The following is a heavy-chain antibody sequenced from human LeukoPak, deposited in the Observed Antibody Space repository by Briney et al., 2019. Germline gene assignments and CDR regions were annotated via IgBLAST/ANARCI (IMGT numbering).Heavy chain of an antibody. J-gene: IGHJ4*02. CDR2: IKEDESDK. CDR1: GFTFSSYS. CDR3: ARDRHLDY. V-gene: IGHV3-7*01. Sequence: GGSLRLSCAASGFTFSSYSMNWVRQAPGKGLEWVANIKEDESDKYYVDSVKGRFTISRDNAKNSLHLQMNSLRAEDTAVYFCARDRHLDYWGQGTLVTVSS.